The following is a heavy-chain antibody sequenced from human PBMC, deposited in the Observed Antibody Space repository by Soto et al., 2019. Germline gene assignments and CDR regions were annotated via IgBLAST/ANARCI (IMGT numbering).Heavy chain of an antibody. V-gene: IGHV3-30*18. D-gene: IGHD5-12*01. CDR2: ISYDGSNK. CDR1: GFTFSSYG. Sequence: QVQLVESGGGVVQPGRSLRLSCAASGFTFSSYGMHWVRQAPGKGLAWVAVISYDGSNKYYADSVKGRFTISRDNSKNTLYLQMNSLRAEDTAVYYCAKLGGSGYSGYGLFDYWGQGTLVTVSS. J-gene: IGHJ4*02. CDR3: AKLGGSGYSGYGLFDY.